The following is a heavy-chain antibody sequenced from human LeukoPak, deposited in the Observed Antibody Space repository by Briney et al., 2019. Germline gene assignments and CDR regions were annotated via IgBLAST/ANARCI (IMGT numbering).Heavy chain of an antibody. D-gene: IGHD3-22*01. V-gene: IGHV3-43D*03. CDR1: GFDFHLYA. Sequence: GGSLRLSCAASGFDFHLYAMHWVRQVPGRGLDWVSLISWDGGSTYYADSVKGRFTISRDNSKNSLYLQMNSLRAEDTALYYCAKAGYYYDSSGYYSMAFDYWGQGTLVTVSS. CDR3: AKAGYYYDSSGYYSMAFDY. CDR2: ISWDGGST. J-gene: IGHJ4*02.